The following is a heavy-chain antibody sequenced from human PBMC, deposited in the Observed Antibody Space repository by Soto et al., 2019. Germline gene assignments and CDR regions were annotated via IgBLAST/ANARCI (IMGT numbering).Heavy chain of an antibody. CDR1: GGSISSSSYY. J-gene: IGHJ4*02. Sequence: SETLSLTCTVSGGSISSSSYYWGWIRQPPGKGLEWIGSIYYSGSTYYNPSLKSRVTISVDTSKNQFSLKLSSVTAADTAVYYCARHLGAGDYGDYLTPYYFDYWGQGTLVTVSS. V-gene: IGHV4-39*01. CDR3: ARHLGAGDYGDYLTPYYFDY. D-gene: IGHD4-17*01. CDR2: IYYSGST.